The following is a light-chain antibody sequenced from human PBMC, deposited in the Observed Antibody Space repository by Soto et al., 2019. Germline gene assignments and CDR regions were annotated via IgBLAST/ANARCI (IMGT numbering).Light chain of an antibody. J-gene: IGKJ1*01. CDR3: QQYGSSPSWT. CDR1: QSVSSNY. Sequence: EIGLTQAPGTLSLSPGERATLSCRASQSVSSNYLAWYQQKPGQAPRLLIYGASSRATAIPDRFSCSVSGADFTLTISRLEPEDFAVYYCQQYGSSPSWTVGQGTKVEIK. CDR2: GAS. V-gene: IGKV3-20*01.